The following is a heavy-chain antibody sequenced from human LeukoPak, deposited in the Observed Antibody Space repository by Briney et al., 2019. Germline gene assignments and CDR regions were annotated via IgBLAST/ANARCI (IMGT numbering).Heavy chain of an antibody. CDR2: ISSSSSYI. CDR3: AKDLGGDSHDY. CDR1: GFTFSSYG. Sequence: PGGSLRLSCAASGFTFSSYGMNWVRQAPGKGLEWVSSISSSSSYIDYADSVKGRFTISRDNAKNSLYLQMNSLRAEDTAVYYCAKDLGGDSHDYWGQGTLVTVSS. D-gene: IGHD2-21*02. V-gene: IGHV3-21*01. J-gene: IGHJ4*02.